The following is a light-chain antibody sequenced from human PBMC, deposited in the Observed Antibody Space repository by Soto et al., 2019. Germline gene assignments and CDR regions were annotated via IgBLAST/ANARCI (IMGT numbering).Light chain of an antibody. CDR1: QSISSW. V-gene: IGKV1-5*03. J-gene: IGKJ1*01. Sequence: DIQLTQSPSTLSASVGDRVTITCRASQSISSWLAWYQQKPGKAPKLLIYKASSLESGVQSRFSGSGSGTEFTLTISSLQPDDFATYYCKQYNSYSQTFGQGTQLEIK. CDR2: KAS. CDR3: KQYNSYSQT.